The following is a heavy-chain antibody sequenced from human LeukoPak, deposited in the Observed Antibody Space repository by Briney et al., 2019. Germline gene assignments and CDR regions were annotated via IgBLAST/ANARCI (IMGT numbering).Heavy chain of an antibody. J-gene: IGHJ3*02. Sequence: PSETLSLTCAVYVGSFSGYYWSWIRQPPGKGLEWIGEINHSGSTNYNPSLKSRVTISVDTSKNQFSLKLSSVTAADTAVYYCARKPDTYSGYDLPDAFDIWGQGTMVTVSS. CDR3: ARKPDTYSGYDLPDAFDI. V-gene: IGHV4-34*01. D-gene: IGHD5-12*01. CDR2: INHSGST. CDR1: VGSFSGYY.